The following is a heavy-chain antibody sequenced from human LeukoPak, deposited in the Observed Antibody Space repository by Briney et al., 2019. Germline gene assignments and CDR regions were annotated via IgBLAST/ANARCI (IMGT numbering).Heavy chain of an antibody. D-gene: IGHD1-26*01. J-gene: IGHJ4*02. Sequence: GSLRLSCAASGFTFSSYWMFWVRQAPGKGLEWVATIKGDGSDKYYVDSVKGRFTISRDNAKNSLFLQMNSLRAEDTAVYYCAGDGGHSADYWGQGTQVTVSS. CDR2: IKGDGSDK. V-gene: IGHV3-7*01. CDR1: GFTFSSYW. CDR3: AGDGGHSADY.